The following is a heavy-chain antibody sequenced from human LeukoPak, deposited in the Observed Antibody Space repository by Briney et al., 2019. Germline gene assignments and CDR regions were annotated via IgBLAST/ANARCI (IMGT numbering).Heavy chain of an antibody. V-gene: IGHV3-30*18. CDR2: ISYDGSNK. CDR1: GFTFSSYG. J-gene: IGHJ4*02. Sequence: GGSLRLSCAASGFTFSSYGMHWVRQAPGKGLEWVAVISYDGSNKYYADSVKGRFTTSRDNSKNTLYLQMNSLRAEDTAVYYCAKDLRHYYDSSGDIDYWGQGTLVTVSS. CDR3: AKDLRHYYDSSGDIDY. D-gene: IGHD3-22*01.